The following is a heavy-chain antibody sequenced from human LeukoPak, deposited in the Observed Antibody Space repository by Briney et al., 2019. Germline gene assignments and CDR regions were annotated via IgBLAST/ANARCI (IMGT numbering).Heavy chain of an antibody. J-gene: IGHJ4*02. Sequence: SETLSLTCTVSGDSISSYYWSWMRQPAGKGLEGIGRIHPSGSTNYNPSLTSRVTLSVDTSKNQFSLKLSSVTAADTAVYYCARGPPPDFDYWGRGTLVTVSS. CDR1: GDSISSYY. CDR3: ARGPPPDFDY. CDR2: IHPSGST. V-gene: IGHV4-4*07.